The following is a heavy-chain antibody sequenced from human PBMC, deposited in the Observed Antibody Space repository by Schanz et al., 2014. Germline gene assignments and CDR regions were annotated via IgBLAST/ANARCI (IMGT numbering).Heavy chain of an antibody. CDR3: ARGVRVRGIIIDY. V-gene: IGHV3-66*01. CDR2: TYLGGNT. Sequence: EVQLVESGGGLVQPGGSLRLSCAASGFSISDHTMRWDRQAPGKGLEPVSVTYLGGNTDYADSVKGRFTISRDDSKNTLHLQMNSLRSEDTAEYYCARGVRVRGIIIDYWGPGTLVTVSS. J-gene: IGHJ4*02. CDR1: GFSISDHT. D-gene: IGHD3-10*01.